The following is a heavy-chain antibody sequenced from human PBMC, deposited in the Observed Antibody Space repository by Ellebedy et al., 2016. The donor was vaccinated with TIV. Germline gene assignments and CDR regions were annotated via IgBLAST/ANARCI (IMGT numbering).Heavy chain of an antibody. CDR1: GFTFNSYA. D-gene: IGHD4-11*01. V-gene: IGHV3-30*18. Sequence: GESLKISCAASGFTFNSYAMHWARQDPGKGLEWVAVISYDGSNENYANSVKGRFTISRDNSKNSLYLQMNSLRAEETAVYKCAKSYSNSPNFYYHHGLDVWGQGTTLTVSS. J-gene: IGHJ6*02. CDR2: ISYDGSNE. CDR3: AKSYSNSPNFYYHHGLDV.